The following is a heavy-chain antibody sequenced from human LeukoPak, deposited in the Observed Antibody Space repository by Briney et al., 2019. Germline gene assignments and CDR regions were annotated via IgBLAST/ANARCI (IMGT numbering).Heavy chain of an antibody. D-gene: IGHD2-2*01. CDR3: ARHSSGGYCSSTSCYRFDY. J-gene: IGHJ4*02. Sequence: PSETLSLTCTVSGGSISSSSYDWGWTRQPRGKGLEWIGSIYYSGSTYYNPCIKRRFTISVDTSKNQFSLKLSSVTAADTAVYYCARHSSGGYCSSTSCYRFDYWGQGTLVTVSS. CDR2: IYYSGST. CDR1: GGSISSSSYD. V-gene: IGHV4-39*01.